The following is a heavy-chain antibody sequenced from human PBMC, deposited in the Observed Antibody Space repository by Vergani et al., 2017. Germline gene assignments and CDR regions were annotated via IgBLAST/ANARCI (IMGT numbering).Heavy chain of an antibody. CDR2: MNPNSGNT. J-gene: IGHJ6*02. V-gene: IGHV1-8*02. Sequence: QVQLVQSGAEVKKPGSSVKVSCKASGGTFSSYAISWVRQAPGQVLEWMGWMNPNSGNTGYAQKFQGRVTMTRNTSISTAYMELSSLRSEDTAVYYCARGRIWFGELWDYGMDVWGQGTTVTVSS. CDR1: GGTFSSYA. CDR3: ARGRIWFGELWDYGMDV. D-gene: IGHD3-10*01.